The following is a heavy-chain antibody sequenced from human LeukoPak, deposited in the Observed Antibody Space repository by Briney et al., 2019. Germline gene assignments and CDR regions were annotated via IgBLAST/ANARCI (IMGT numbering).Heavy chain of an antibody. CDR3: AREGGTWFDT. J-gene: IGHJ5*02. CDR1: GGSISGGGYS. V-gene: IGHV4-30-2*01. Sequence: PSETLSLTCGISGGSISGGGYSWSWIRQPPGKGLEWLGNIYESRKTDYNPSLESRLTMSIDISKNHFSLNLNSVTAADTAVYYCAREGGTWFDTWGQGTLVTVSS. CDR2: IYESRKT. D-gene: IGHD2-15*01.